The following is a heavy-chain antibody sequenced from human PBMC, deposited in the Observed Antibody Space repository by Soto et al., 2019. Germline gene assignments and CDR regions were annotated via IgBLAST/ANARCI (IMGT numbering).Heavy chain of an antibody. J-gene: IGHJ3*02. V-gene: IGHV4-31*03. CDR1: GVSVTSGGFF. D-gene: IGHD2-2*01. CDR3: ARLLCSGNSCSLGGGFDI. CDR2: ISYSGSA. Sequence: VLLQESGPGLVEPSQTLSLTCTVSGVSVTSGGFFWSWIRHHPAKGLEWIGYISYSGSACYSPSLKSRVSIAADTSSNQFSLRLTSLTAADTAVYFCARLLCSGNSCSLGGGFDIWGQGTTVTVSS.